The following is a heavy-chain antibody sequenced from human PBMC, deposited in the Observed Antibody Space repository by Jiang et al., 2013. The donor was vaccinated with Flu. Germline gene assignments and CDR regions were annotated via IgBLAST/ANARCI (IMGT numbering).Heavy chain of an antibody. CDR1: GYTFTSYG. V-gene: IGHV1-18*04. CDR2: ISAYNGNT. Sequence: GAEVKKPGASVKVSCKASGYTFTSYGISWVRQAPGQGLEWMGWISAYNGNTNYAQKFQGRVTMTEDTSTDTAYMELSSLRSEDTAVYYCATVGKEYYYGSGSYLNPDYYYYYGMDVWGQGTTVTVS. D-gene: IGHD3-10*01. CDR3: ATVGKEYYYGSGSYLNPDYYYYYGMDV. J-gene: IGHJ6*02.